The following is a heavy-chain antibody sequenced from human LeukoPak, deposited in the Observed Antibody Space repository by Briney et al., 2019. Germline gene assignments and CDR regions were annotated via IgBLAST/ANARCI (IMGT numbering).Heavy chain of an antibody. V-gene: IGHV1-2*04. CDR3: ARPDYGDYGGFDY. CDR1: GYTFTGYH. D-gene: IGHD4-17*01. Sequence: GASVKVSCKASGYTFTGYHMHWVRQAPGQGLEWMGRINPNSGGTNYAQKFQGWVTMTRDTSISTAYMELSRLRSDDTAVYYCARPDYGDYGGFDYWGQGTLVTVSS. CDR2: INPNSGGT. J-gene: IGHJ4*02.